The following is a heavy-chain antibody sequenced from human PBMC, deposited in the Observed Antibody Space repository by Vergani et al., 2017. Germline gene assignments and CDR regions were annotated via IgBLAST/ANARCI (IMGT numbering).Heavy chain of an antibody. CDR1: GGTFSSYA. V-gene: IGHV1-69*01. J-gene: IGHJ6*03. CDR2: IIPLFGTA. Sequence: QVQLVQSGAEVKKPGSSVKVSCKASGGTFSSYAISWVRQAPGQGLEWMGGIIPLFGTANYAQKFQGRVTSTADESTSTAYMELSSLRSEDTAVYYCARDRGSGSYYRYYYYMDVWGKGTTVTVSS. CDR3: ARDRGSGSYYRYYYYMDV. D-gene: IGHD3-10*01.